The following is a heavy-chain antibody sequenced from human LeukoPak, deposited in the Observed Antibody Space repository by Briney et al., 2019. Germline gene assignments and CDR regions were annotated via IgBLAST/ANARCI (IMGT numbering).Heavy chain of an antibody. CDR1: GFTFSSYA. D-gene: IGHD3-10*01. Sequence: GGSLRLSCAASGFTFSSYAMSWVRQAPGKGLEWVSAISGSGGSTYYADSVKGRFTISRDNSKNTLYLQMNSLRAEDTAVYYCAKADIITMVRGVTLGAFDIWGQGTMVTVSS. CDR2: ISGSGGST. J-gene: IGHJ3*02. V-gene: IGHV3-23*01. CDR3: AKADIITMVRGVTLGAFDI.